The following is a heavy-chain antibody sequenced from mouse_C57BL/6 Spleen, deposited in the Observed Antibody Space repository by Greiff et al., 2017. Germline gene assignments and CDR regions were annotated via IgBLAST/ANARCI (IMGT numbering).Heavy chain of an antibody. CDR2: INYDGSST. CDR1: GFTFSDYY. V-gene: IGHV5-16*01. CDR3: ARDDTYAMDY. J-gene: IGHJ4*01. Sequence: EVKLMESEGGLVQPGSSMKLSCTASGFTFSDYYMAWVRQVPEKGLEWVANINYDGSSTYYLDSLKSRFILSRDNAKNILYLQMSSLKSEDTATYYCARDDTYAMDYWGQGTSVTVSS.